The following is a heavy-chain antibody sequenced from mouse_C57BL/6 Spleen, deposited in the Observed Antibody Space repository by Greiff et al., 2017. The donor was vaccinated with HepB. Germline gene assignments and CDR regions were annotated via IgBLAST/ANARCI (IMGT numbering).Heavy chain of an antibody. D-gene: IGHD2-1*01. CDR2: INPSNGGT. CDR1: GYTFTSYW. Sequence: VQLQQSGTELVKPGASVKLSCKASGYTFTSYWMHWVKQRPGQGLEWIGNINPSNGGTNYNEKFKSKATLTVDKSSSTAYMQLSSLTSEDSAVYYCARYPLSYGNYGDYAMDYWGQGTSVTVSS. CDR3: ARYPLSYGNYGDYAMDY. V-gene: IGHV1-53*01. J-gene: IGHJ4*01.